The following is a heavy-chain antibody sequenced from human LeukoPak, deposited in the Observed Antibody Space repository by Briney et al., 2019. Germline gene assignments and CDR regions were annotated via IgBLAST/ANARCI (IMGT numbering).Heavy chain of an antibody. CDR1: GGSISSYY. CDR3: ARGGGIVGATIVY. CDR2: IYNSGIT. Sequence: PSETLSLTCTVSGGSISSYYWSWIRQPPGKGLEWIGYIYNSGITDYNPSLKSRVTISVDTSKNQFSLKLSSVTAADTAVYYCARGGGIVGATIVYWGQGTQVTVSS. D-gene: IGHD1-26*01. J-gene: IGHJ4*02. V-gene: IGHV4-59*01.